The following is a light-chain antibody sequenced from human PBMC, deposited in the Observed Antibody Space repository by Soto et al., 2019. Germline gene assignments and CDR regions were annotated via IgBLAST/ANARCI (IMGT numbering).Light chain of an antibody. V-gene: IGKV3-11*01. CDR2: DSS. CDR3: QQRNDWPLT. J-gene: IGKJ4*01. Sequence: EIVLTQSPGTLSLSPGQRATLSCRASQSVRGNNLAWYQQKPGQAPRLLINDSSNRATGIPARFSGSGSGTDFTLTISSLEPEDFAVYYCQQRNDWPLTFGGGTKVDIK. CDR1: QSVRGN.